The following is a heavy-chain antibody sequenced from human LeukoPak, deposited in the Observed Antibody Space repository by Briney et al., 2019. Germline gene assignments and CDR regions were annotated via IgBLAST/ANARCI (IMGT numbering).Heavy chain of an antibody. D-gene: IGHD2-15*01. CDR3: ARGSYCSGGTCMFDY. Sequence: KPSEALSLTCGVSGGSIRSTNWWSWVRQPPGQGLEWIGEISLTGETNYNPSLKSRVTISVDTSKNEFSLKLSSVTAADTAVYFCARGSYCSGGTCMFDYWGQGTLVTVSS. CDR2: ISLTGET. V-gene: IGHV4-4*02. CDR1: GGSIRSTNW. J-gene: IGHJ4*02.